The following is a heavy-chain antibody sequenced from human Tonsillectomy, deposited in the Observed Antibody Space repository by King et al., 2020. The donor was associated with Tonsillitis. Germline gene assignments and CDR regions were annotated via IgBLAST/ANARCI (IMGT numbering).Heavy chain of an antibody. V-gene: IGHV3-7*01. J-gene: IGHJ5*02. CDR3: AREINGGKYCSGGSCYDHNWFDP. CDR1: GFISNSYW. CDR2: IKQDGSEK. D-gene: IGHD2-15*01. Sequence: QLVESGGGLVQPGGSLRLFCAASGFISNSYWMSWVRQAPGKGLEWVANIKQDGSEKYYVDSVKGRFTISRDNAKNSLYLQMNSLRAEDTAVYYCAREINGGKYCSGGSCYDHNWFDPWGQGTLVTVSS.